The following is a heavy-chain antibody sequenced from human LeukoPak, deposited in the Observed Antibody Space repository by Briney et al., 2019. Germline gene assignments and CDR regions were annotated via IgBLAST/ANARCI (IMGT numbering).Heavy chain of an antibody. CDR3: ARGGAVAADNWFDP. Sequence: ASVKVSCKASGYAFTSYGISWVRQAPGQGLEWMGWISAYNGNTNYAQKLQGRVTMTTDTSTSAAYMELRSLRSDDTAVYYCARGGAVAADNWFDPWGQGTLVTVSS. CDR2: ISAYNGNT. D-gene: IGHD6-19*01. J-gene: IGHJ5*02. V-gene: IGHV1-18*01. CDR1: GYAFTSYG.